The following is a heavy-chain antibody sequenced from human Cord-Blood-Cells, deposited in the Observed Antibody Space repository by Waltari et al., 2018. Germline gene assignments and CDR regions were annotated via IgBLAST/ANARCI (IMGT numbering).Heavy chain of an antibody. J-gene: IGHJ4*02. V-gene: IGHV1-8*01. Sequence: QVQLVQSGAEVKKPGASVKVSCKASGYTFTSYDINWVRPATGQGLEWTGWMNPNSGNTGYAQKFQGRVTMTRNTSISTAYMELSSLRSEDTAVYYCATLGIAAAGTVDYWGQGTLVTVSS. CDR3: ATLGIAAAGTVDY. D-gene: IGHD6-13*01. CDR1: GYTFTSYD. CDR2: MNPNSGNT.